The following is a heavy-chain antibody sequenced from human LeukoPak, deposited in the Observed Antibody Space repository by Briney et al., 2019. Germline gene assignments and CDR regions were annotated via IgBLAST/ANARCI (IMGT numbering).Heavy chain of an antibody. CDR1: GYNFTGYY. J-gene: IGHJ5*02. V-gene: IGHV1-2*06. CDR2: INPNSGGT. D-gene: IGHD3-16*01. CDR3: AGGVLHGGGNWFDP. Sequence: ASVKVSCKTSGYNFTGYYMHWLRQAPGQGLEWMGRINPNSGGTYYAQKFRSRVAMTRETSISTAYMELASLISDDTAVYYCAGGVLHGGGNWFDPWGQGTLVTVSS.